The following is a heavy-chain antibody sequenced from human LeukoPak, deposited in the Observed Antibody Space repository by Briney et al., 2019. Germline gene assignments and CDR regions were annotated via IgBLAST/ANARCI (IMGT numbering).Heavy chain of an antibody. V-gene: IGHV1-69*13. CDR2: IIPIFGTA. D-gene: IGHD5-24*01. CDR3: ARGRWSATTATYYLDF. Sequence: SVKVSCKASGGTFSSYAISWVRQAPGQGLEWMGGIIPIFGTANYAQKFQGRVTITADESTSTAYMELSSLRSEDTAVYYCARGRWSATTATYYLDFWGQGTLVTVSS. CDR1: GGTFSSYA. J-gene: IGHJ4*02.